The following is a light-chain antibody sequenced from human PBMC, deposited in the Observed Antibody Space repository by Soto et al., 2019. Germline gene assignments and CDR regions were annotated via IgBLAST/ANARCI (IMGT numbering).Light chain of an antibody. CDR1: TGTLTSGHF. CDR3: LLYFCVARV. CDR2: DTS. Sequence: QTVVTQEPSLTVSPGGTVTLTCGSSTGTLTSGHFPYWFQQKPGQAPRALIFDTSKKYSWTPARFSGSLLGGKAALTLSGPQPEDEADYYCLLYFCVARVFGGGTKVTVL. J-gene: IGLJ2*01. V-gene: IGLV7-46*01.